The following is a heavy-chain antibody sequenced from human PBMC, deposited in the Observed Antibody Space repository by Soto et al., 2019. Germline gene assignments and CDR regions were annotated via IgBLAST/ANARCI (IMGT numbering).Heavy chain of an antibody. J-gene: IGHJ5*02. D-gene: IGHD5-18*01. CDR1: GDSISGGRYH. Sequence: SETLSLTCTVSGDSISGGRYHWGWIRQPPGKGLEWIATIHYSGNTHYNPSLRSRVTISVDKSKSQFSLRLSSVTAADTAVYYCARVNTAMANWFDPWGQGTLVTVSS. CDR3: ARVNTAMANWFDP. CDR2: IHYSGNT. V-gene: IGHV4-39*01.